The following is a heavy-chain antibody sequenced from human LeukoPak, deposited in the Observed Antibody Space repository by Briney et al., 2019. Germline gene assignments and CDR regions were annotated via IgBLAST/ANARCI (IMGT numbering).Heavy chain of an antibody. CDR3: ARQGKGYYYGMDV. CDR1: GYSFTSYW. J-gene: IGHJ6*02. CDR2: IYPGDSDT. V-gene: IGHV5-51*01. Sequence: GESLKISCKGSGYSFTSYWIGWVRQMPGKGLEWVGTIYPGDSDTRYSPSFQGQVTISADKSISTAYLQWSSLKASDTAMYYCARQGKGYYYGMDVWGQGTTVTVSS.